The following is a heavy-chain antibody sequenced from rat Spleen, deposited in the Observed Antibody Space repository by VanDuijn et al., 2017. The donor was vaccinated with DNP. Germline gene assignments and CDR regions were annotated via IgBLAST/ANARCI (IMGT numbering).Heavy chain of an antibody. CDR1: GFSLTDYS. Sequence: QVQLKESGPGLVQPSQTLSLTCTVSGFSLTDYSVAWLRQPPGKGLEWVAAMSNGGNTYYNSALKSRLSISRDTSKSQVFLEMNSLHTADTAIYFCARSDYSDGSYYYGYFDYWGQGVMVTVSS. D-gene: IGHD1-12*02. J-gene: IGHJ2*01. CDR3: ARSDYSDGSYYYGYFDY. V-gene: IGHV2-6*01. CDR2: MSNGGNT.